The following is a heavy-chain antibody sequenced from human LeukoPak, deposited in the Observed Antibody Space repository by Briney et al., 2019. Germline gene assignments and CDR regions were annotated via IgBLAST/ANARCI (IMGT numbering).Heavy chain of an antibody. D-gene: IGHD5-24*01. Sequence: ASVKVSCKASGYTFTSYDINWVRQATGQGLEWMGWMNPNSGNTGYAQKFQGRVTMTRNTSISTAYMELSSLRSEDTAVYYCARGSGWAHYFDYWGQGTLVTVSS. J-gene: IGHJ4*02. V-gene: IGHV1-8*01. CDR3: ARGSGWAHYFDY. CDR1: GYTFTSYD. CDR2: MNPNSGNT.